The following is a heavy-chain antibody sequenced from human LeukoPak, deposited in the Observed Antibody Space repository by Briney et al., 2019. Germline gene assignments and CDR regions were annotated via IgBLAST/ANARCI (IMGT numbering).Heavy chain of an antibody. Sequence: GESLKISCKGSGYSLTSYWIGWVRQMPGKGLEWMGIIYPGDSDTRYSPSFQGQVTISADKSITTAYLQWSSLKASDTAMYYCARPGRDGGYSYGFDYWGQGTLVTVSS. D-gene: IGHD5-18*01. CDR3: ARPGRDGGYSYGFDY. CDR2: IYPGDSDT. CDR1: GYSLTSYW. J-gene: IGHJ4*02. V-gene: IGHV5-51*01.